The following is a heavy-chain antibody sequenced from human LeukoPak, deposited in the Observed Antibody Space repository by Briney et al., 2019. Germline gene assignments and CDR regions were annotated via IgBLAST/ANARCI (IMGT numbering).Heavy chain of an antibody. Sequence: ASVKDSCKASGYTFASYGISWLRQAPGQGLEWVGWVRAHSGNTKYAERVQGRASMTADTSTSTAYMELRSLRSDDTALYYCARVSCGYNCHYAMDVWGQGTTVTVSS. CDR1: GYTFASYG. V-gene: IGHV1-18*01. D-gene: IGHD5-18*01. J-gene: IGHJ6*02. CDR2: VRAHSGNT. CDR3: ARVSCGYNCHYAMDV.